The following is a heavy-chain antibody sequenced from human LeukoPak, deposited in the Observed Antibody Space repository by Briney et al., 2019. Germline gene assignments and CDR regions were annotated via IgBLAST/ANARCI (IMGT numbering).Heavy chain of an antibody. J-gene: IGHJ4*02. CDR1: GYTFTSYG. Sequence: ASVKVSCKASGYTFTSYGISWVRQAPGQGLEWMGWISAYNGNTNYAQNLQGRVTVTTDTSTSTAYMELRSLRSDDTAVYYCARDSSSDSYYDSSGYYCDYWGQGTLVTVSS. CDR3: ARDSSSDSYYDSSGYYCDY. D-gene: IGHD3-22*01. CDR2: ISAYNGNT. V-gene: IGHV1-18*01.